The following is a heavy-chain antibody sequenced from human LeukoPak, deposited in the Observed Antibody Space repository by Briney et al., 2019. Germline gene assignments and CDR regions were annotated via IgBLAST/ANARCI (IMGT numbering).Heavy chain of an antibody. V-gene: IGHV3-7*01. J-gene: IGHJ4*02. CDR2: IKQDGSEK. CDR1: GFTFSSYW. CDR3: ARDRYYDSSGYYFTPTGYFDY. D-gene: IGHD3-22*01. Sequence: GGSLRLSCAASGFTFSSYWMSWVRQAPGKGLEWVANIKQDGSEKYYVDSVKGRFTISRDNAKNSLYLQMNSLRAEDTAVYYCARDRYYDSSGYYFTPTGYFDYWGQGTLVTVSS.